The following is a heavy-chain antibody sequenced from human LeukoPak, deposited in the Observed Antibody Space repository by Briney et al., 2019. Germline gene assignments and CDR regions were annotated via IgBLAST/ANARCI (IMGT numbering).Heavy chain of an antibody. Sequence: SETLSLTCAVYGGSFSGYYWSWIRQPPGKGLEWIGEINHSGSTNYNPSLESRVTISVDTSKNQFSLKLSSVTAADTAVYYCARGGSSGWYYYYYGMDVWGQGTTVTVSS. CDR2: INHSGST. V-gene: IGHV4-34*01. J-gene: IGHJ6*02. CDR1: GGSFSGYY. D-gene: IGHD6-19*01. CDR3: ARGGSSGWYYYYYGMDV.